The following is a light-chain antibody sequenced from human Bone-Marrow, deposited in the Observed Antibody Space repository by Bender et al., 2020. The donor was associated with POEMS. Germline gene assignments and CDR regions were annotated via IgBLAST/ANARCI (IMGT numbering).Light chain of an antibody. CDR3: CSYAGSSTVI. V-gene: IGLV2-23*02. Sequence: QSALTQPASVSGSPGQSITISCTGTNSDVGSYNLVSWYQHHPGQVPKLIIFDVAERPSGISYRFSGSKSGNTAFLTISGLQAEDEADYYCCSYAGSSTVIFGGGTKLAVL. CDR2: DVA. CDR1: NSDVGSYNL. J-gene: IGLJ2*01.